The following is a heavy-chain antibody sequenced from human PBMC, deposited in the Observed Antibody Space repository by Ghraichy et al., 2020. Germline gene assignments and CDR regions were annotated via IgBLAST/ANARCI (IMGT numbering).Heavy chain of an antibody. CDR2: LYSDGSG. J-gene: IGHJ6*02. D-gene: IGHD2-21*01. CDR3: ARDRRYCGNNWYLYYYYGMDL. Sequence: GSLRLSCAASGVSVSSNQMAWVRQAPGKGLEWVSILYSDGSGFYADTVRGRFTISRDESKNTLYLQMNSLRAEDTAVYYCARDRRYCGNNWYLYYYYGMDLWGRGTTVTVS. V-gene: IGHV3-53*01. CDR1: GVSVSSNQ.